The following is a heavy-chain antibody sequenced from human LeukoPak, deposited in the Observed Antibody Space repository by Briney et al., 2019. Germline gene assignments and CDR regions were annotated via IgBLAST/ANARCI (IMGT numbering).Heavy chain of an antibody. D-gene: IGHD2-2*01. V-gene: IGHV3-66*04. CDR3: AKREYCSSTSCSFDS. Sequence: GGSLRLSCAASGFTVSSNYMSWVRQAPGKGLEWVSVIYSGGSTYYADSVKGRFTISRGNSKNTLYLQMNSLRAEDTAVYYCAKREYCSSTSCSFDSWGQGTLVTVSS. CDR1: GFTVSSNY. J-gene: IGHJ4*02. CDR2: IYSGGST.